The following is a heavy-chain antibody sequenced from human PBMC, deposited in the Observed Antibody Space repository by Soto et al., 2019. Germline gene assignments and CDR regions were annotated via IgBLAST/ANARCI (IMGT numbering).Heavy chain of an antibody. CDR3: ARDLSSSGYYTSFLD. J-gene: IGHJ4*02. D-gene: IGHD3-22*01. CDR2: IIPIFGTA. V-gene: IGHV1-69*06. Sequence: QVQLVQSGAEVKKPGSSVKVSCKASGGTFSSYAISWVRQAPGQGLEWLGGIIPIFGTANYAQKFQGRGTITADKSTSTAYMELSSLRSEDTAVYYCARDLSSSGYYTSFLDWGQGTLVTVSS. CDR1: GGTFSSYA.